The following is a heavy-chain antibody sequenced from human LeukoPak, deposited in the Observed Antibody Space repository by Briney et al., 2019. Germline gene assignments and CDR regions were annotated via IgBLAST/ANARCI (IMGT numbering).Heavy chain of an antibody. CDR3: ARHVTISGPYDASDI. CDR2: IYYSGGT. J-gene: IGHJ3*02. Sequence: SETLPLTCTVSGDSISSYYWSWIRQPPGKGLEWIGYIYYSGGTDYNPSLRSRVTISVDTSKNQFSLKLRSVTAADTAVYYCARHVTISGPYDASDIWGQGTMVTVSP. CDR1: GDSISSYY. D-gene: IGHD5-24*01. V-gene: IGHV4-59*08.